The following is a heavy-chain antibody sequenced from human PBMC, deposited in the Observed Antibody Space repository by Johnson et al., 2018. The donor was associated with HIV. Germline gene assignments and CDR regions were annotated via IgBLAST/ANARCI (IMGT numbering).Heavy chain of an antibody. Sequence: MLLVESGGGLVQPGGSLRLSCAASGFTFSSYAMSWVRQAPGKGLEWVSAISGSGGSAYYADSVKCRFTISRANSKNTLYLQMNSLRAEDTAVYYCTTDGGPDYYDSSGSRPDAFDIWGQGTMVTVSS. V-gene: IGHV3-23*04. CDR2: ISGSGGSA. CDR1: GFTFSSYA. D-gene: IGHD3-22*01. J-gene: IGHJ3*02. CDR3: TTDGGPDYYDSSGSRPDAFDI.